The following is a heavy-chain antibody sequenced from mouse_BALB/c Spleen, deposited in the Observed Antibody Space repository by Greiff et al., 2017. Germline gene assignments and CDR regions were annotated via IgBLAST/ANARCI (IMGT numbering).Heavy chain of an antibody. V-gene: IGHV1-4*01. CDR3: ARGGNYVDY. Sequence: VQLQQSGAELARPGASVKMSCKASGYTFTSYTMHWVKRRPGQGLEWIGYINPSSGYTNYNQKFKDKATLTADKSSSTAYMQLSSLTSEDSAVYYCARGGNYVDYWGQGTTLTVSS. CDR2: INPSSGYT. J-gene: IGHJ2*01. CDR1: GYTFTSYT.